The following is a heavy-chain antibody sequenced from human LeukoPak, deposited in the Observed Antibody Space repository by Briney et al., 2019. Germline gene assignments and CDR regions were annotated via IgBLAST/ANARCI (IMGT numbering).Heavy chain of an antibody. CDR3: ARTIAQYSNSWLYYYYGLDV. V-gene: IGHV3-23*01. CDR2: ISRGSEHS. Sequence: PGGSLTLPCTPSGFTLGGYAMSWVRQAPGKALEWFSYISRGSEHSYYADSVKGRFTISRDNSKSTLYLQMNSLRADDTAVYYCARTIAQYSNSWLYYYYGLDVWGRGATVTVSS. CDR1: GFTLGGYA. J-gene: IGHJ6*02. D-gene: IGHD6-13*01.